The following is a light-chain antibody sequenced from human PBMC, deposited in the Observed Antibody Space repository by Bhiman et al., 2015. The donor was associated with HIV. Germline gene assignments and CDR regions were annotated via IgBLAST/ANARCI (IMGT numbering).Light chain of an antibody. V-gene: IGLV2-14*03. CDR3: SSHGGDNNFDV. Sequence: QSALTQPASVSGSPGQSITISCTGTSSDVGGYNYVSWYQQHPGKAPKLMIYDVSNRPSGVSNRFSGSKSGNTASLTVSGLQAEDEADYYCSSHGGDNNFDVFGTGTKVTVL. CDR2: DVS. CDR1: SSDVGGYNY. J-gene: IGLJ1*01.